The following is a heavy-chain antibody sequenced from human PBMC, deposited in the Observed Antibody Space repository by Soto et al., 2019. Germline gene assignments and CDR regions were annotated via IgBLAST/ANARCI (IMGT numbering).Heavy chain of an antibody. CDR3: ARDHYYGSGSYYPTYYYYYGVDV. Sequence: GGSLRLSCAASGFTFSSYGMHWVRQAPGKGLEWVAVIWYDGSNKYYADSVKGRFTISRDNSKNTLYLQMNSLRAEDTAVYYCARDHYYGSGSYYPTYYYYYGVDVWGQGTTVTVSS. D-gene: IGHD3-10*01. CDR2: IWYDGSNK. V-gene: IGHV3-33*01. CDR1: GFTFSSYG. J-gene: IGHJ6*02.